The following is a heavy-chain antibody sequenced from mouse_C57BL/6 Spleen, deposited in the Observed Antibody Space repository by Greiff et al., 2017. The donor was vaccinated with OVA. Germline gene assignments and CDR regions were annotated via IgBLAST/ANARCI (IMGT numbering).Heavy chain of an antibody. J-gene: IGHJ2*01. D-gene: IGHD2-12*01. CDR1: GFNINDYY. CDR2: IDPEDGET. V-gene: IGHV14-2*01. CDR3: AIEEGEPYDELYWDY. Sequence: VQLKESGAELVKPGASVKLSCTASGFNINDYYMHWVKQRTEQGLEWIGRIDPEDGETKYDPKFQGKATITADTSSNTAYLQLSSLTSEDTAVYYGAIEEGEPYDELYWDYWGQGTTLTVSS.